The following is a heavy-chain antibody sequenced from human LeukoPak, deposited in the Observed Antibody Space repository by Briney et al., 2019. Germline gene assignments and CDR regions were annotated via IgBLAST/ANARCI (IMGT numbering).Heavy chain of an antibody. CDR3: ARDPGPRVVAATHFDY. D-gene: IGHD2-15*01. CDR1: GYTFTSYY. Sequence: ALVKVSCKASGYTFTSYYMHWVRQAPGQGLEWMGIINPSGGSTSYAQKFQGRVTMTRDTSTSTVYMELSSLRSEDTAVYHCARDPGPRVVAATHFDYWGQGNLVTVSS. CDR2: INPSGGST. V-gene: IGHV1-46*01. J-gene: IGHJ4*02.